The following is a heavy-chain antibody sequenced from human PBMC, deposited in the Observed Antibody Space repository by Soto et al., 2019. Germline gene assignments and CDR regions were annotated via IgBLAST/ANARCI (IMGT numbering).Heavy chain of an antibody. CDR1: XFXXSXXX. Sequence: GGSLRLSXAASXFXXSXXXXXXXXXXXXXGXXXXXVIWYDGSNKYYADSVKGRFTISRDNSKNTLYLQMNSLRAEDTAVYYCARAGCSSTSCYEGYYYYYGMDVWGQGTTVTVSS. J-gene: IGHJ6*02. CDR3: ARAGCSSTSCYEGYYYYYGMDV. V-gene: IGHV3-33*01. D-gene: IGHD2-2*01. CDR2: IWYDGSNK.